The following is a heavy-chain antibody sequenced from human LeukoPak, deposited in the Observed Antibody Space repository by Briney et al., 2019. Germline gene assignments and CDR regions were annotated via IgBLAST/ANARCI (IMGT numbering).Heavy chain of an antibody. Sequence: GGSLRLSCAASEFTFSSYSMNWVRQAPGKGLEWASSISSGSSFIYYADSVKGRFTISRDNAMNSLYLQMNSLRAEDTAVYYCARPVYSYDSGGRGAFDIWGQGTMVTVSS. CDR1: EFTFSSYS. D-gene: IGHD3-22*01. CDR3: ARPVYSYDSGGRGAFDI. J-gene: IGHJ3*02. V-gene: IGHV3-21*01. CDR2: ISSGSSFI.